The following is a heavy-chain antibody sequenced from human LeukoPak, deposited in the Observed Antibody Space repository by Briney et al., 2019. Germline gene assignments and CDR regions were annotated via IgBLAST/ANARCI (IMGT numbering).Heavy chain of an antibody. CDR2: ISSSSSTI. CDR3: ARDLLLSGWYGQYFQH. Sequence: PGGSLRLSCAASGFTFSSYSMNWVRQAPGKGLEWVSYISSSSSTIYYADSVKGRFTISRDNAKNSLYLQMNSLRAEDTAVYYCARDLLLSGWYGQYFQHWGQGTLVTVSS. D-gene: IGHD6-19*01. J-gene: IGHJ1*01. CDR1: GFTFSSYS. V-gene: IGHV3-48*01.